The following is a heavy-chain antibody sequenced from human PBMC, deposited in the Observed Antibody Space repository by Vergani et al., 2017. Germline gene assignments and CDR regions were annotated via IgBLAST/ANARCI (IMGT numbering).Heavy chain of an antibody. CDR2: INPSGGST. CDR1: GYTFTSYY. J-gene: IGHJ3*02. V-gene: IGHV1-46*03. Sequence: QVQLVQSGAEVKKPGASVKVSCKAPGYTFTSYYMHWVRQAPGQGLEWMGIINPSGGSTSYAQKFQGRVTMTRDTSTSTVYMELSSLRSEDTAVYYCATATILKAFDIWGQGTMVTVSS. CDR3: ATATILKAFDI. D-gene: IGHD2-2*02.